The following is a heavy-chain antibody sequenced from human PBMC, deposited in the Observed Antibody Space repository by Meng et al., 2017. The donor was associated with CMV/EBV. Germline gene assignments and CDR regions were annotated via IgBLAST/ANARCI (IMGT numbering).Heavy chain of an antibody. CDR1: GFTFSTYW. CDR2: IRYDGSNK. D-gene: IGHD6-13*01. J-gene: IGHJ5*02. Sequence: GGSLRLSCAASGFTFSTYWMTWVRQAPGKGLEWVAFIRYDGSNKYYADSVKGRFTISRDNSKNTLYLQMNSLRGEDTAVYYCAKRRGSSWYGWFDPWGQGTLVTVSS. CDR3: AKRRGSSWYGWFDP. V-gene: IGHV3-30*02.